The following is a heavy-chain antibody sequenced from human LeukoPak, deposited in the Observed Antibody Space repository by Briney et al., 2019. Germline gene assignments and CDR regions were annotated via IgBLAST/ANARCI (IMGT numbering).Heavy chain of an antibody. V-gene: IGHV3-48*02. CDR1: GFTFSSYS. CDR2: ISSSSSTI. CDR3: ARGGYSYGLNWFDP. Sequence: GGSLRLSCAASGFTFSSYSMNWVRQAPGKGLEWVSYISSSSSTIYYADSVKGRFTISRDNAKNPLYLQMNSLRDEDTAVYYCARGGYSYGLNWFDPWGQGTLVTVSS. D-gene: IGHD5-18*01. J-gene: IGHJ5*02.